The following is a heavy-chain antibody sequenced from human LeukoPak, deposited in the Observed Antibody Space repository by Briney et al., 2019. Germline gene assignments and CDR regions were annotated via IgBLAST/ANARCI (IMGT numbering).Heavy chain of an antibody. V-gene: IGHV4-4*09. CDR1: GGSISSYY. Sequence: SETLSLTCTVSGGSISSYYWSWIRQPPGKGLEWIGYISTSGITNYNPSLKSRVTISADTSKNQFSLKLSSVTAADTAVCYCARRGSGGLIDYWGQGTLVTVSS. J-gene: IGHJ4*02. CDR2: ISTSGIT. CDR3: ARRGSGGLIDY. D-gene: IGHD2-15*01.